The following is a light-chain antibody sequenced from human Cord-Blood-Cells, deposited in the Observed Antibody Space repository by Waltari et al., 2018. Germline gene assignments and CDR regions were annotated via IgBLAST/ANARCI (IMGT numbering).Light chain of an antibody. V-gene: IGKV3-20*01. Sequence: LSPGERATLSCRASQSVSSSYLAWYQQKPGQAPRLLIYGASSRATGIPDRFSGSGSGTDFTLTISRLEPEDFAVYYCQQYGSSPPYTFGQGTKLEIK. J-gene: IGKJ2*01. CDR1: QSVSSSY. CDR2: GAS. CDR3: QQYGSSPPYT.